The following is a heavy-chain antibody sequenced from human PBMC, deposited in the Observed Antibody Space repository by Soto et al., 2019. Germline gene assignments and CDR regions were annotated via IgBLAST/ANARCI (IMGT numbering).Heavy chain of an antibody. J-gene: IGHJ6*02. D-gene: IGHD1-26*01. CDR2: IYHSGST. V-gene: IGHV4-4*02. Sequence: PSESLALTSAFTGGSLSSSNWRSWVRQPPGKGLEWIGEIYHSGSTNYNPSLMSRVTISVDKSKNQFSLKLSSVTAADTAVYYCARNSGGSSYYYYGMDVWGQGTTVTVYS. CDR3: ARNSGGSSYYYYGMDV. CDR1: GGSLSSSNW.